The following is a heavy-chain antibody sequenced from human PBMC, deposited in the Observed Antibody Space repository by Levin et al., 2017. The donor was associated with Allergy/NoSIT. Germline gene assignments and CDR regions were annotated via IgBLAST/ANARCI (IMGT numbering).Heavy chain of an antibody. D-gene: IGHD1-1*01. Sequence: PGGSLRLSCAVSGFTISEYAMAWVRQAPGKGLEWVSVITGGGFNTYYGNSVKGRFTVSRDDSKDTLYLELNSLGGEDTAVYYFAKKQGGTSGFSFDVWGQGTMVTVSS. CDR1: GFTISEYA. J-gene: IGHJ3*01. CDR3: AKKQGGTSGFSFDV. V-gene: IGHV3-23*01. CDR2: ITGGGFNT.